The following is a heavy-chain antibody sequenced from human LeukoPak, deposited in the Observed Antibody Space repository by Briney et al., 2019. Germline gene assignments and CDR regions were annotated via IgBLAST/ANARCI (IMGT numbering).Heavy chain of an antibody. Sequence: PGGSLRLSCVVSGFTFSNYEMNWVRQAPGKGLEGISYISSSGSNIYYADSVKGRFTISRDNAKNSLYLQMNSLRTEDTAVYYCARLAVGYNSASNWFDPWGQGTLVTVSS. V-gene: IGHV3-48*03. D-gene: IGHD1-1*01. CDR2: ISSSGSNI. J-gene: IGHJ5*02. CDR1: GFTFSNYE. CDR3: ARLAVGYNSASNWFDP.